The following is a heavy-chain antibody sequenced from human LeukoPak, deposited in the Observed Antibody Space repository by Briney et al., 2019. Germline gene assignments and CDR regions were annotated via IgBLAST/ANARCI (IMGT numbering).Heavy chain of an antibody. CDR1: GGSISSYY. CDR2: IYTSGST. J-gene: IGHJ4*02. Sequence: SETLSLTCAVSGGSISSYYWSWIRQPAGKGLEWIGRIYTSGSTNYNPSLKSRVTMSVDTSKNQFSLKLSSVAAADTAVYYCARHLRSGYYFDYWGQGTLVTVSS. CDR3: ARHLRSGYYFDY. V-gene: IGHV4-4*07. D-gene: IGHD3-3*01.